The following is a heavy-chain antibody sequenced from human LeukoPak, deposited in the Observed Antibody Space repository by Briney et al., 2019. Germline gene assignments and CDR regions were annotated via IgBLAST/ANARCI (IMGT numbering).Heavy chain of an antibody. V-gene: IGHV4-4*07. CDR3: ARDRYYENTVDS. Sequence: TSETLSLTCTVSGGSISSYYWSWIRQPAGKGLEWIGRIYTSGSAYYNPSLKSRVSLSVDTSKNQFSLKLTSMTAADTAIYYCARDRYYENTVDSWGQGILVTVSA. D-gene: IGHD3-22*01. J-gene: IGHJ4*02. CDR2: IYTSGSA. CDR1: GGSISSYY.